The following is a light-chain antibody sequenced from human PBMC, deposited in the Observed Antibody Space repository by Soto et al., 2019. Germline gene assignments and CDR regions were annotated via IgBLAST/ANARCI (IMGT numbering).Light chain of an antibody. CDR1: QSVSSSD. Sequence: EKVMTQSPATLSVSPGERATLFCRASQSVSSSDLAWYQQKPGQAPRLLMYDASSRATGIPDRFSGSGSGTEFTLTISSLQSEDFATYYCQQSYTTPLTFGQGTRLEIK. CDR2: DAS. CDR3: QQSYTTPLT. J-gene: IGKJ5*01. V-gene: IGKV3D-20*02.